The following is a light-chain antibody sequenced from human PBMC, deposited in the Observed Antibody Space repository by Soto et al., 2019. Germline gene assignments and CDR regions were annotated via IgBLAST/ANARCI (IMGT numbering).Light chain of an antibody. Sequence: EIVMTQSPATLSVSPGARATLSCRASQAVSSYLAWYQQKPGQAPRLLIYDASNRATGIPARFSGSGSGTDFTLTISSLEPEDFAVYYCQQRSNWPPITVGQGTRLEIK. CDR1: QAVSSY. CDR3: QQRSNWPPIT. CDR2: DAS. V-gene: IGKV3-11*01. J-gene: IGKJ5*01.